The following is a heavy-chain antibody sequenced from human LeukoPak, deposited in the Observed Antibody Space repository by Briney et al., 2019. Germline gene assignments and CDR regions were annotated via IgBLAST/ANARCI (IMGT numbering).Heavy chain of an antibody. CDR3: ARDPYPRANYYYYYGKDV. CDR2: IIPSGGST. J-gene: IGHJ6*02. CDR1: GYTFTSYY. V-gene: IGHV1-46*01. Sequence: ASVKVSCKASGYTFTSYYMHWVRQAPGQGLEWMGIIIPSGGSTSYAQKFQGRVTMTRDTSTSTVYMELSSLRSEDTAVYYCARDPYPRANYYYYYGKDVWGQGTTVTVSS.